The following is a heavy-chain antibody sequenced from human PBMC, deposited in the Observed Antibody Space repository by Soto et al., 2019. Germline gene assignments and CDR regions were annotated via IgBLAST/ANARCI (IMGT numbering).Heavy chain of an antibody. V-gene: IGHV3-21*01. CDR1: GFTFSSHT. D-gene: IGHD3-16*01. J-gene: IGHJ4*02. Sequence: DLVESGGGLAKPGGALRLSCTDSGFTFSSHTMNWVRQAPGKGLEWVSSISATGSDISYGDSVMGRFTISRDNAKNSLYLQLNNLRVEDTAVYYCARGYDVVRVPVAIRVGYFDHWGQGTVVTVSS. CDR3: ARGYDVVRVPVAIRVGYFDH. CDR2: ISATGSDI.